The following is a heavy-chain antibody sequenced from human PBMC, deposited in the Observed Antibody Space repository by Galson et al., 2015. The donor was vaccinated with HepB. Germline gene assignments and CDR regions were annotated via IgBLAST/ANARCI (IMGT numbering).Heavy chain of an antibody. CDR3: ARQGDVVVPAAISFRGNPFQSCMDV. CDR1: GYSFTSYW. D-gene: IGHD2-2*02. CDR2: IYPGDSDT. Sequence: QSGAEVKKPGESLKISCKGSGYSFTSYWIGWVRQMPGKGLEWMGIIYPGDSDTRCSPSFQGQVTISADKSISTAYLQWSSLKASDTAMYYCARQGDVVVPAAISFRGNPFQSCMDVWGKGTTVTVSS. V-gene: IGHV5-51*01. J-gene: IGHJ6*03.